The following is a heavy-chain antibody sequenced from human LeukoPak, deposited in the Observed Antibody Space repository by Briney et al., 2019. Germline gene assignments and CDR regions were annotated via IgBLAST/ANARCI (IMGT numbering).Heavy chain of an antibody. D-gene: IGHD3-10*01. Sequence: PGGSLRLSCAASALTFSTYAMNWVRQAPGKGLEWVSTISANGGSTYYADSVKGRFTISRDNSKNTLYLQMNSLRAEDTAVYYRAKGVISRSNSGGGFDYWGQGTLVTVSS. J-gene: IGHJ4*02. CDR2: ISANGGST. CDR1: ALTFSTYA. V-gene: IGHV3-23*01. CDR3: AKGVISRSNSGGGFDY.